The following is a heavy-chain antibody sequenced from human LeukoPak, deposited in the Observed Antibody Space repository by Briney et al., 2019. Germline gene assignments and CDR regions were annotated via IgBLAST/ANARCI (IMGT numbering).Heavy chain of an antibody. CDR3: AKDLSCWVTADY. Sequence: PGGSLRLSCAASGFPFSGNAMSWVRQAPGRGLEWVSGVGGDEKAHYADFVRGRFTISRDNSKKTVYLQMNSLTVEDTAVYYCAKDLSCWVTADYWGQGVLVTVSS. V-gene: IGHV3-23*01. CDR1: GFPFSGNA. D-gene: IGHD2-21*02. J-gene: IGHJ4*02. CDR2: VGGDEKA.